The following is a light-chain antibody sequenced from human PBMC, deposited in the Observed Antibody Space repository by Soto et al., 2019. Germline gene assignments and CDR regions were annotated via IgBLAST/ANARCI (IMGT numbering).Light chain of an antibody. CDR3: QQYGSSPGT. Sequence: IVMTQSPATLSVSPGERATLSCRASQSVSSYLAWYQQKPGQAPRLLIYGASSRATGIPDRFSGSGSGTDFTLTISRLEPEDFAVYYCQQYGSSPGTFGQGTKVDI. J-gene: IGKJ1*01. V-gene: IGKV3-20*01. CDR1: QSVSSY. CDR2: GAS.